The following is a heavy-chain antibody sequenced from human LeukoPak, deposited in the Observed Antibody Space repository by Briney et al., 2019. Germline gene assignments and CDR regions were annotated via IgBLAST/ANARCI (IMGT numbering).Heavy chain of an antibody. CDR1: GFTFSSYD. CDR3: AKDPSDLGGSGSNNYFDC. D-gene: IGHD3-10*01. CDR2: TTYSSGYT. V-gene: IGHV3-23*01. J-gene: IGHJ4*02. Sequence: GGSLRLSCAASGFTFSSYDMSWVRQAPGKGLEWVSGTTYSSGYTYYADSVKGRFTISRDNSRNTLYLQMNSLRAEDTAVYYCAKDPSDLGGSGSNNYFDCWGQGTLVTVSS.